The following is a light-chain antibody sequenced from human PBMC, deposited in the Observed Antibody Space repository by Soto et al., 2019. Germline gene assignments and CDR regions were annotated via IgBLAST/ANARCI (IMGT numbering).Light chain of an antibody. CDR1: QSVSSN. CDR2: GAS. V-gene: IGKV3-15*01. CDR3: QQYTNWPPWT. J-gene: IGKJ1*01. Sequence: EIVMTQSPATLSVSPGERATLSCRASQSVSSNLAWYQQKPGKAPRLLIYGASTRATGIPARFSGSGSGTEFTLNISSLQSEDFAVYYCQQYTNWPPWTFGQGTNVEIK.